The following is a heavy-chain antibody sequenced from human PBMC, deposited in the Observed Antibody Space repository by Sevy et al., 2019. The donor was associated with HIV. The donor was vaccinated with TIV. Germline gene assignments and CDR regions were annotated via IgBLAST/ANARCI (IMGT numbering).Heavy chain of an antibody. CDR1: GFTFSNYA. CDR3: AKVDVVVPVADYGMDV. Sequence: GGSLRLSCAASGFTFSNYAMSWVRQAPGKGLEWVSSISRSGGSTYYADSVKGRFTISRDNSKNTPYLQMNSLRAEDTAVYYCAKVDVVVPVADYGMDVWGQGTMVTVSS. D-gene: IGHD2-2*01. CDR2: ISRSGGST. V-gene: IGHV3-23*01. J-gene: IGHJ6*02.